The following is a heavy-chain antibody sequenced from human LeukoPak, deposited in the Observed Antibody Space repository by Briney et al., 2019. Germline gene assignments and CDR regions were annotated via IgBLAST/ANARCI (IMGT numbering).Heavy chain of an antibody. D-gene: IGHD5-12*01. CDR2: IYYSGST. CDR1: GGSISSSSYY. Sequence: SETLSLTCTVSGGSISSSSYYWGWIRQPPGKGLEWIGTIYYSGSTYYNPSLRSRVTISVDTSKSQFSLNLSSVTAADTAVHYCARHTGYSGYEAFDSWGQGTLVTVSS. V-gene: IGHV4-39*01. J-gene: IGHJ5*01. CDR3: ARHTGYSGYEAFDS.